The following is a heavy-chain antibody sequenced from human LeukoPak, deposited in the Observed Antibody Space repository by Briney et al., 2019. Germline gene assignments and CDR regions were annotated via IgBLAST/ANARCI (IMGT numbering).Heavy chain of an antibody. CDR2: IDYSGST. J-gene: IGHJ4*02. CDR1: GGSLSSYY. V-gene: IGHV4-59*08. CDR3: ARGGSGGSDY. Sequence: SETLSLTCTVSGGSLSSYYWSWIRQPPGKGLEWIGYIDYSGSTNYNPSLKSRVTISIDTSKNQFSLKLSSVTAADTAVYYCARGGSGGSDYWGQGTLVTVSS. D-gene: IGHD3-10*01.